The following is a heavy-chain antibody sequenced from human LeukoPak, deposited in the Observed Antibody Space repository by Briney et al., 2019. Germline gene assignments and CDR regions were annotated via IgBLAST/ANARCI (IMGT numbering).Heavy chain of an antibody. J-gene: IGHJ3*02. CDR2: IYYSGST. CDR3: ARAPFRWAFDI. CDR1: GGSISSGDYY. V-gene: IGHV4-30-4*01. D-gene: IGHD5-24*01. Sequence: SETLSLTCTVSGGSISSGDYYWSWIRQPPGKGLEWIGYIYYSGSTYYNPSLKSRVTISVDTSKNQFSLKLSSVTAADTAVYYCARAPFRWAFDIWDQGTMVTVSS.